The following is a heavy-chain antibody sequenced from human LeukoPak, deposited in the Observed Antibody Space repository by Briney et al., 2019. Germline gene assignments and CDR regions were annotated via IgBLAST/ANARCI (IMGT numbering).Heavy chain of an antibody. CDR1: GYSISSGFY. D-gene: IGHD1-26*01. J-gene: IGHJ4*02. CDR2: IYHSGST. V-gene: IGHV4-38-2*02. CDR3: ARAVGVTNGLFDY. Sequence: SETLSLTCTVSGYSISSGFYWGWIRQPPGKGLEWIGSIYHSGSTYYNPSLKSRVTISVDTSKNQFSLKLSSATAADTAVYYCARAVGVTNGLFDYWGPGTLVTVSS.